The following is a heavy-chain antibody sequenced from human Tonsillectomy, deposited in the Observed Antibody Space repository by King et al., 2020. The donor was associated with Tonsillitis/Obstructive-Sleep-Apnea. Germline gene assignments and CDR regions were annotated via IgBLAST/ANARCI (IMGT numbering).Heavy chain of an antibody. J-gene: IGHJ5*02. CDR3: ARAHFGYYTSGWYPNNWFDP. CDR2: INPNTGNP. D-gene: IGHD6-19*01. Sequence: VQLVQSGSELKKPGASVKVSCKASGHTFTNFVINWVRQAPGQGLEWMGWINPNTGNPKYAQGFTGRFVFSLDTSVSTAYLQISSLKSEDTAVYYCARAHFGYYTSGWYPNNWFDPWGQGTLVTVSS. V-gene: IGHV7-4-1*02. CDR1: GHTFTNFV.